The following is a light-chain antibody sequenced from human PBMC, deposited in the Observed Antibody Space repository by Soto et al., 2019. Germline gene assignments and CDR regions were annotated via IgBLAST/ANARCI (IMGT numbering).Light chain of an antibody. J-gene: IGLJ6*01. V-gene: IGLV2-11*01. CDR1: SSDVGGYNY. Sequence: QSALTQPRSVSGSPGQSVTISCTGTSSDVGGYNYVSWYQQHPGKAPKLMIYDVTKRPSGVPDRFSGSKSGNTASLTISGLLGEDEADYYCCSYAGTSSVFSSVFGTGTQLTVL. CDR2: DVT. CDR3: CSYAGTSSVFSSV.